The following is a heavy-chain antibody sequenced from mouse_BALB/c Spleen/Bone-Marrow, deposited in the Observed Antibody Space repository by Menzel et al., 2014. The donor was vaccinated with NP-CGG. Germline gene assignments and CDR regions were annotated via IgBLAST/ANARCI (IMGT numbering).Heavy chain of an antibody. D-gene: IGHD1-2*01. Sequence: VQLVESGAELVKPGASVKLSCKASGYTFTSYWMHWVKQRPGQGLEWIGEINPSNGRTNYNEKFKSKATLTVDKSSSTDYMQLSSLTSEDSAVYYCAREDGFAWFAYWGQGTLVTVSA. V-gene: IGHV1S81*02. J-gene: IGHJ3*01. CDR1: GYTFTSYW. CDR2: INPSNGRT. CDR3: AREDGFAWFAY.